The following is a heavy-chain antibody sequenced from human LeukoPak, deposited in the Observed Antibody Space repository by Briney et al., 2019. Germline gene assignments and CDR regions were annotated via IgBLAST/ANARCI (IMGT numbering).Heavy chain of an antibody. CDR2: ISYDGSNK. J-gene: IGHJ4*02. Sequence: GGSLRLSCAASGFTFSSYGMHWVRQAPGKGLEWVAVISYDGSNKYYADSVKGRFTISRDNSKNTLYLQMNRLRAEDTAVYFCAKRGVVIRVILVGFHKEAYYFDSWGQGALVTVSS. V-gene: IGHV3-30*18. D-gene: IGHD3-22*01. CDR3: AKRGVVIRVILVGFHKEAYYFDS. CDR1: GFTFSSYG.